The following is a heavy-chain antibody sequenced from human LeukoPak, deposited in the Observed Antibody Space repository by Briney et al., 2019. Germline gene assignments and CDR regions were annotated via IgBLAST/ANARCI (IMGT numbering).Heavy chain of an antibody. CDR3: ARLASPPYYFDY. D-gene: IGHD6-6*01. V-gene: IGHV4-39*07. J-gene: IGHJ4*02. CDR1: GGSISSSSYY. CDR2: INHSGST. Sequence: PSETLSLTCTVSGGSISSSSYYWGWIRQPPGKGLEWIGEINHSGSTNYNPSLKSRVTISVDTSKNQFSLKLSSVTAADTAVYYCARLASPPYYFDYWGQGTLVTVSS.